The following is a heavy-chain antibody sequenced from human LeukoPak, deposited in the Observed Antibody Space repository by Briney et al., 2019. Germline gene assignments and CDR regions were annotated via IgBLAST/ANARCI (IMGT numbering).Heavy chain of an antibody. J-gene: IGHJ6*02. CDR3: ANYYGSGNYGMDV. V-gene: IGHV3-23*01. D-gene: IGHD3-10*01. Sequence: GGSLRLSCAASEFTFSSYAMSWVRQAPGKGLEWVSAISGSGGSTYYADSVKGRFTISRDNSKNTLYLQMNSLRAEDTAVYYCANYYGSGNYGMDVWGQGTTVTVSS. CDR1: EFTFSSYA. CDR2: ISGSGGST.